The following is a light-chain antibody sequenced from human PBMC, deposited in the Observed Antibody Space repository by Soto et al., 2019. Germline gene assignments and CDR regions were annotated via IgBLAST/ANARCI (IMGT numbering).Light chain of an antibody. CDR3: QQYGSSPYT. Sequence: EIVLTQSPGTLSLSPGERATLSCRASQSVSSNYLAWYQQKPGQAPRLVIYGASSRPTGIPDRFSGSGSGTDFTLTISRLEPEDFAVYYCQQYGSSPYTFGQGTKLEIK. J-gene: IGKJ2*01. CDR2: GAS. V-gene: IGKV3-20*01. CDR1: QSVSSNY.